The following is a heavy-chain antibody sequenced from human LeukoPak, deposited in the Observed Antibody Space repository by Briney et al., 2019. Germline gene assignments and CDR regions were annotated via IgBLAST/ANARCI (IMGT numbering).Heavy chain of an antibody. V-gene: IGHV4-39*01. CDR1: GGSISSSSYY. CDR3: ARQLITMMVVALPGNAFDI. D-gene: IGHD3-22*01. Sequence: ASETLSLTCTVSGGSISSSSYYWGWIRQPPGKGLEWIGSIYYSGSTYYNPSLKSRVTISVDTSKNQFSLKLSSVTAADTAVYYCARQLITMMVVALPGNAFDIWGQGTMVTVSS. J-gene: IGHJ3*02. CDR2: IYYSGST.